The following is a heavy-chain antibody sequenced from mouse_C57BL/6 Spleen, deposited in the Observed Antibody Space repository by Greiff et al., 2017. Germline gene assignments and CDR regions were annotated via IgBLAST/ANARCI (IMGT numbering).Heavy chain of an antibody. Sequence: EVKLVESGGGLVKPGGSLKLSCAASGFTFSSYAMSWVRQTPEKRLEWVANISDGGSYTYYPDNVKGRFAISRDNAKNNLYLQMSHLRSEDTAMYYCARDLGTGDWYAMDYWGQGTSVTVSS. CDR2: ISDGGSYT. D-gene: IGHD3-3*01. V-gene: IGHV5-4*01. J-gene: IGHJ4*01. CDR3: ARDLGTGDWYAMDY. CDR1: GFTFSSYA.